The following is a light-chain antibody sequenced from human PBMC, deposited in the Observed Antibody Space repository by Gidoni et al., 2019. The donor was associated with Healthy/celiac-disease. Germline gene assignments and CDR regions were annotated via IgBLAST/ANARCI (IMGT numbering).Light chain of an antibody. CDR1: QSVSSY. CDR2: DAS. CDR3: QQRSNWPPGLT. V-gene: IGKV3-11*01. J-gene: IGKJ4*01. Sequence: VFTQSPATLSLSPGERATLSCRASQSVSSYLAWYQQKPGQAPRLLIYDASNRATGIPARFSGSGSGTDFTLTISSLEPEDFAVYYCQQRSNWPPGLTFGGXTKVEIK.